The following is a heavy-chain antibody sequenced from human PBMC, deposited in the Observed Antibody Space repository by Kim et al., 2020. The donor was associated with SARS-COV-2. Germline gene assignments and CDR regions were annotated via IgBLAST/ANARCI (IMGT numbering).Heavy chain of an antibody. V-gene: IGHV5-10-1*01. CDR1: GYSFTSYW. CDR3: ARQERYCSSTSCYAHFDY. CDR2: IDPSDSYT. Sequence: GESLKISCKGSGYSFTSYWISWVRQMPGKGLEWMGRIDPSDSYTNYSPSFQGHVTISADKSISTAYLQWSSLKASDTAMYYCARQERYCSSTSCYAHFDYWGQGTLVTVSS. D-gene: IGHD2-2*01. J-gene: IGHJ4*02.